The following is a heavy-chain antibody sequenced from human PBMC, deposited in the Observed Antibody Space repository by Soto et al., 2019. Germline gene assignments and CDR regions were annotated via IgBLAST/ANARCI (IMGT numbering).Heavy chain of an antibody. CDR1: GFTFSSYA. D-gene: IGHD3-22*01. Sequence: PGGSLRLSCAASGFTFSSYAMSWVRQAPGKGLEWVSAISGSGGSTYYADSVKGRFTITRDNSKNTLYLQMNSLRAEDTAVYYCAKGTSITMIAEAFDIWGQGTMVTVSS. CDR3: AKGTSITMIAEAFDI. CDR2: ISGSGGST. V-gene: IGHV3-23*01. J-gene: IGHJ3*02.